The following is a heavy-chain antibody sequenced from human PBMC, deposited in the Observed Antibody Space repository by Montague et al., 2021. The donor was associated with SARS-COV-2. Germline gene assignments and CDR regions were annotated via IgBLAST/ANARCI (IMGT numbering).Heavy chain of an antibody. J-gene: IGHJ6*02. CDR1: GGSMSGYN. V-gene: IGHV4-59*01. CDR3: ARGINSAGSYYYHLDV. CDR2: MYNSENT. D-gene: IGHD2-21*01. Sequence: SETLPLTCNVAGGSMSGYNWSWIRQPPGKGLQWIGSMYNSENTSYNPSLKSRVTISVDTSKKQSSLRLSSVTAADTAVYFCARGINSAGSYYYHLDVWGQGTTVTVSS.